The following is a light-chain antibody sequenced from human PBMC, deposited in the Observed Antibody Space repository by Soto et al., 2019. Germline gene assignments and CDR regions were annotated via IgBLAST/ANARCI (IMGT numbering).Light chain of an antibody. V-gene: IGKV1-5*03. CDR3: QQYSSSPRT. CDR2: KAS. J-gene: IGKJ1*01. Sequence: DIQMTQSPSTLSGSVGERVTITCRASQTISSWLAWYQQKPGKAPRLLIYKASTLKSGVPSRFSGSASGTEFTLTISSLQPDDFATYYCQQYSSSPRTFGQGTKVDIK. CDR1: QTISSW.